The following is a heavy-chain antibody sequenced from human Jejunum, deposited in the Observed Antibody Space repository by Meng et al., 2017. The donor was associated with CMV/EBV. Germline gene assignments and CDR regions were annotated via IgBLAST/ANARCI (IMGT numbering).Heavy chain of an antibody. J-gene: IGHJ4*02. V-gene: IGHV1-18*01. D-gene: IGHD3-3*01. Sequence: SDYTFSNYGSSWVRQAPGQGLEWMGWISAYNGNTNYSQKFQGRVTMTTETSTSTAYLELRSLRSDDTAVYYCARGETTFGLVRFFDFWGQGTLVTVSS. CDR2: ISAYNGNT. CDR3: ARGETTFGLVRFFDF. CDR1: DYTFSNYG.